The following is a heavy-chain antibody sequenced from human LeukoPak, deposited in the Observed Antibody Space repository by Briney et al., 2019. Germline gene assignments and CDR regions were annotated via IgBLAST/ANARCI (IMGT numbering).Heavy chain of an antibody. J-gene: IGHJ4*02. CDR1: GFTFSSYA. Sequence: GGSLRLSCAASGFTFSSYAMHWVRQAPGKGLEYVSAISSNGGSTYYANSVKGRFTISRDNSKNTLYLQMNSLRAEDTAVYYCAKGSNVVVPQSYWGQGTLVTVSS. D-gene: IGHD2-2*01. CDR2: ISSNGGST. CDR3: AKGSNVVVPQSY. V-gene: IGHV3-64*01.